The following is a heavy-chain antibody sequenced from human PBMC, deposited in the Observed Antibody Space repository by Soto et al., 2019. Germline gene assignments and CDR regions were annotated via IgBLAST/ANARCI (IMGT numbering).Heavy chain of an antibody. CDR2: IYYSGST. D-gene: IGHD3-22*01. CDR1: GGSISSGGYY. Sequence: SETLSLTCTVSGGSISSGGYYWSWIRQHPGKGLEWIGYIYYSGSTYYNPSLKSRVTIFVDTSKNQFSLKLTSVTAADTALYYCARDYFDSSDYTTDWFEPWGQGSLVTVSS. J-gene: IGHJ5*02. CDR3: ARDYFDSSDYTTDWFEP. V-gene: IGHV4-31*03.